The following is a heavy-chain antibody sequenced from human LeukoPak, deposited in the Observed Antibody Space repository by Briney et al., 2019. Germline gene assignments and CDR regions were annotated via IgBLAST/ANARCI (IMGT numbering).Heavy chain of an antibody. CDR2: ISYDGLTT. Sequence: GGSLRLSCAASGFTFSSYAMHWVRQAPGKGLEWVAVISYDGLTTHSADSVKGRFTISRDNSKKMLYLQMNSLRAEDTAVYYCAKDGSSGWANYYFDYWGQGSLVTVSS. D-gene: IGHD6-19*01. V-gene: IGHV3-30*18. CDR1: GFTFSSYA. CDR3: AKDGSSGWANYYFDY. J-gene: IGHJ4*02.